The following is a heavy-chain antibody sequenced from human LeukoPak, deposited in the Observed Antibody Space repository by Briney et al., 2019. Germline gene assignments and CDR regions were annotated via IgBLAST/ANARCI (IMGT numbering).Heavy chain of an antibody. CDR2: IIPSVGIA. D-gene: IGHD5-12*01. V-gene: IGHV1-69*02. CDR1: GGTFSSYS. Sequence: SVKVSCKASGGTFSSYSINWVRQAPGQGLEWMGRIIPSVGIANYAQMFQGRATITADKSTTTAYMELSSLRSEDAAVYYCARRSGYDWGYFDYWGQGTQVTVSS. CDR3: ARRSGYDWGYFDY. J-gene: IGHJ4*02.